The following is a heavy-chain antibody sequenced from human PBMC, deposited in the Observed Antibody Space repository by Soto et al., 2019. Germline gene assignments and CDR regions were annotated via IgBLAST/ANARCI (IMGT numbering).Heavy chain of an antibody. D-gene: IGHD2-21*02. J-gene: IGHJ6*02. V-gene: IGHV3-21*01. CDR3: AREETAWPLAYGLDV. Sequence: GGSLRLSCEATGFSFSTYSMHWVRQAPGKGLEWVSSIGRRSDIYYADSVKGRFTISRDNAKNSVSLQMNSLRDEDTAVYYCAREETAWPLAYGLDVWGQGTTVTVSS. CDR2: IGRRSDI. CDR1: GFSFSTYS.